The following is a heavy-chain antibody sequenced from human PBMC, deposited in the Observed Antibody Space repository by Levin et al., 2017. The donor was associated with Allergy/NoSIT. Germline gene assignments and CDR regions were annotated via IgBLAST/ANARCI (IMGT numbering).Heavy chain of an antibody. CDR3: TKVGTSTFRDWFDP. CDR2: MSYDGADK. J-gene: IGHJ5*02. CDR1: GFIFSNYA. Sequence: PGGSLRLSCAASGFIFSNYAIHWVRQAPGKGLEWVAVMSYDGADKYYADSVKGRFTISRDNSKSTLYLQMNSVRPEDTALYYCTKVGTSTFRDWFDPWGPGTLVTVSS. D-gene: IGHD5-12*01. V-gene: IGHV3-30*14.